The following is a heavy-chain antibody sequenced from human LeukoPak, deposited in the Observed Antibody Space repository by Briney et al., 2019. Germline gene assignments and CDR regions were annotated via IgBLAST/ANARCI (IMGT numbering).Heavy chain of an antibody. V-gene: IGHV3-7*01. CDR3: ARVRPSALFGY. CDR2: IKQDGSEK. Sequence: GGSLRLSCAASGFTFNNYWMSWVRQAPGKGLEWVAHIKQDGSEKYYVDSVKGRFTISRDNAKNSLYLQVNSLRAEDTAVYFCARVRPSALFGYWGQGTLVTVSS. J-gene: IGHJ4*02. CDR1: GFTFNNYW.